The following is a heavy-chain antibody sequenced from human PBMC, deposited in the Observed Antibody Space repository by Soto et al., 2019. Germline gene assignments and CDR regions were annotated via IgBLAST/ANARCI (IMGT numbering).Heavy chain of an antibody. CDR3: ARARILQYYYYMDV. CDR1: GFTFSSYS. V-gene: IGHV3-21*01. CDR2: ISSSSSYI. J-gene: IGHJ6*03. Sequence: GGSLRLSCAASGFTFSSYSMNWVRQAPGKGLEWVSSISSSSSYIYYADSVKGRFTISRDNAKNSLYLQMNSLRAEDTAVYYGARARILQYYYYMDVWGKGTTVTVSS. D-gene: IGHD2-15*01.